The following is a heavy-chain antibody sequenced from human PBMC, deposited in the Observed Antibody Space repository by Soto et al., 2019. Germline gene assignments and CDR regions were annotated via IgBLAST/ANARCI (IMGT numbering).Heavy chain of an antibody. V-gene: IGHV3-33*03. Sequence: GGSLRLSCAASGFTFSSYGMHWVRQAPGKGLEWVAVIWYDGSNKYYADSVKGRFTISRDNSKNTLYLQMNSLRAEDTAVYYCTWSGYYKEYFQHWGQGTLVTVSS. CDR2: IWYDGSNK. J-gene: IGHJ1*01. CDR3: TWSGYYKEYFQH. D-gene: IGHD3-3*01. CDR1: GFTFSSYG.